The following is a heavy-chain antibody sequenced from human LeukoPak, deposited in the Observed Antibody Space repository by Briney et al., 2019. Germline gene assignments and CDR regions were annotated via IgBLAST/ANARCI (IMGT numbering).Heavy chain of an antibody. CDR3: ARSRWVEMGTDAFDI. CDR1: GFTFSSYG. J-gene: IGHJ3*02. CDR2: ISYDGSNK. V-gene: IGHV3-30*03. Sequence: GRSLRLSCAASGFTFSSYGMHWVRQAPGKGLEWVAVISYDGSNKYYADSVKGRFTISRDNSKNTLYLQMNSLRAEDTAVYYCARSRWVEMGTDAFDIWGQGTMVTVSS. D-gene: IGHD5-24*01.